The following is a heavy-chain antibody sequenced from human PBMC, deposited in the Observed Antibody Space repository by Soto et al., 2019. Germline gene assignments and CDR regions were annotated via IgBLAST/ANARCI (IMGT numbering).Heavy chain of an antibody. J-gene: IGHJ5*02. CDR3: ARGGVGARYWFDP. CDR2: IYYSGST. Sequence: SETLSLTCTVSGGSINSYYWSWIRQPPGKGLEWIGYIYYSGSTNYNPSLKSRVTISVDTSKNQFSLKLSSVTAADTAVYYCARGGVGARYWFDPWGQGTLVTVSS. D-gene: IGHD1-26*01. V-gene: IGHV4-59*08. CDR1: GGSINSYY.